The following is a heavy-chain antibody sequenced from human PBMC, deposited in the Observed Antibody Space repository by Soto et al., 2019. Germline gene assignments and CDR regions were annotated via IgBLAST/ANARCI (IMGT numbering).Heavy chain of an antibody. CDR1: GFNFGDYG. Sequence: PGGSLRLSCVGSGFNFGDYGMHWVRHTPGKGLEWVAVIGNDGAARFYGDSVKGRFTISRDNSRSTFYLQMNSLRPEDTAIYFCARGRYYDSPQDLWGRGTQVTVSS. CDR3: ARGRYYDSPQDL. CDR2: IGNDGAAR. D-gene: IGHD3-10*01. V-gene: IGHV3-30*03. J-gene: IGHJ5*02.